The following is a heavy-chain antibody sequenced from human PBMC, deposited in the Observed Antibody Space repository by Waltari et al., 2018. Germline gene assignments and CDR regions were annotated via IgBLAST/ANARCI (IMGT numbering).Heavy chain of an antibody. V-gene: IGHV1-69*04. Sequence: QVQLVQSGAEVKKPGSSVTVSCKASGGTFSSYAISWVRQAPGQGLEWMGRIIPILGIANYAQKFQGRATITADKSTSTAYMELSSLRSEDTAVYYCARDSGSYYVRLYYYYYGMDVWGQGTTVTVSS. CDR2: IIPILGIA. D-gene: IGHD1-26*01. CDR3: ARDSGSYYVRLYYYYYGMDV. J-gene: IGHJ6*02. CDR1: GGTFSSYA.